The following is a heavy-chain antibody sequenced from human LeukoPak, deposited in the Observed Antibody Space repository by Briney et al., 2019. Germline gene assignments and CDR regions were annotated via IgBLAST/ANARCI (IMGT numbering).Heavy chain of an antibody. CDR1: GFTFSSYS. D-gene: IGHD6-13*01. CDR2: ISSSSSYI. CDR3: ARRDSSWYYHPLDI. J-gene: IGHJ3*02. Sequence: GGSLRLSCAASGFTFSSYSMNWVRQAPGKGLEWVSSISSSSSYIYYADSVKGRFTISRDNAKNSLYLQMNSLRAEDTAVFYCARRDSSWYYHPLDIWGQGTMVTVSS. V-gene: IGHV3-21*01.